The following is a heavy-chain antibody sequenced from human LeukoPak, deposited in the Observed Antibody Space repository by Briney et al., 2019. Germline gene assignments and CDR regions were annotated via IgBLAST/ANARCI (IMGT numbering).Heavy chain of an antibody. J-gene: IGHJ5*02. D-gene: IGHD2-2*01. CDR2: IYYSGST. V-gene: IGHV4-59*08. Sequence: PSETLSLTCTVSGGSISSYYWSWIRQPPGKGLEWIGYIYYSGSTNYNPSLKSRVTISVDTSKNQFSLKLSPVTAADTAVYYCARQVVPAAIRVWYGWFDPWGQGTLVTVSS. CDR1: GGSISSYY. CDR3: ARQVVPAAIRVWYGWFDP.